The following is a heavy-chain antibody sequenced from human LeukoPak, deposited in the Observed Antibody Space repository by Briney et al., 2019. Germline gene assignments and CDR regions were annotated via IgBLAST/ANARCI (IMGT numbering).Heavy chain of an antibody. CDR3: ARHPTYYYTSGSFGY. CDR1: GXSTSSHY. D-gene: IGHD3-10*01. J-gene: IGHJ4*02. CDR2: IYYGGST. V-gene: IGHV4-59*05. Sequence: PSETLSLTCTVSGXSTSSHYGSWIRLPPGKGLEWIGSIYYGGSTYYNPSLKSRVTISVDTSKNQFSLKLSSVTAADTAVYYCARHPTYYYTSGSFGYWGQGTLVTVSS.